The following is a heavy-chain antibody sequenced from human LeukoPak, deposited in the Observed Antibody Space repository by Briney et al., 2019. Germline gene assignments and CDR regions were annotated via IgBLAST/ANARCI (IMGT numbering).Heavy chain of an antibody. V-gene: IGHV3-23*01. Sequence: PGGSLRLSCAASGFTFSSYAMSWVRQAPGKGLEWVSAISGSGGSTYYADSVKGRFTISRDNSKNTLYLQMNSLRAEDTAVYYCAKAFGYSYGYYYYYYMDVWGKGTTVTVSS. CDR1: GFTFSSYA. CDR2: ISGSGGST. J-gene: IGHJ6*03. CDR3: AKAFGYSYGYYYYYYMDV. D-gene: IGHD5-18*01.